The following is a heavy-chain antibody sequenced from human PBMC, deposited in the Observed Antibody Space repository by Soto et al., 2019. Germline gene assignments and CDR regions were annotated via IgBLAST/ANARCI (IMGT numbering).Heavy chain of an antibody. CDR3: ASFVVSGTTICYFDF. CDR2: ISYDGSDK. V-gene: IGHV3-30*03. D-gene: IGHD3-10*01. Sequence: GGSLRLSCSASGFTFSDRGFHWVRQAPGKGLEWVAVISYDGSDKYYADSVKGRFTISRDNSKKTLYLQMTSLRADDTAVYYCASFVVSGTTICYFDFRGQGTLVTVSS. CDR1: GFTFSDRG. J-gene: IGHJ4*02.